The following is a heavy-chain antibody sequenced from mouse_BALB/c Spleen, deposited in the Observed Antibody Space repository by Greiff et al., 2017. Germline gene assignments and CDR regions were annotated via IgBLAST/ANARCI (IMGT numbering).Heavy chain of an antibody. CDR2: ISNGGGST. D-gene: IGHD1-1*02. CDR1: GFTFSSYT. V-gene: IGHV5-12-2*01. J-gene: IGHJ3*01. CDR3: ARQEVDYSAWFAY. Sequence: EVQVVESGGGLVQPGGSLKLSCAASGFTFSSYTMSWVRQTPEKRLEWVAYISNGGGSTYYPDTVKGRFTISRDNAKNTLYLQMSSLKSEDTAMYYCARQEVDYSAWFAYWGQGTLVTVSA.